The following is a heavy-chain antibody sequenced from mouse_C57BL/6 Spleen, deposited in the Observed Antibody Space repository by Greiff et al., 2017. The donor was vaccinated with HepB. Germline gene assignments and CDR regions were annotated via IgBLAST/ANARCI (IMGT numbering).Heavy chain of an antibody. J-gene: IGHJ4*01. D-gene: IGHD2-3*01. V-gene: IGHV1-63*01. CDR1: GYTFTNYW. Sequence: QVQLKQSGAELVRPGTSVKMSCKASGYTFTNYWIGWAKQRPGHGLEWIGDIYPGGGYTNYNEKFKGKATLTADKSSSTAYMQFSSLTSEDSAIYYCARSGYYGVDYWGQGTSVTVSS. CDR3: ARSGYYGVDY. CDR2: IYPGGGYT.